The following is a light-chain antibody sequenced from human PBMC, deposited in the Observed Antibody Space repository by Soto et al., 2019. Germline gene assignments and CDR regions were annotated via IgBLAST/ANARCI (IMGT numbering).Light chain of an antibody. V-gene: IGLV1-40*01. J-gene: IGLJ1*01. CDR1: SSNIGAGYD. CDR2: GNS. CDR3: QSYDSSLSGGV. Sequence: QSVLTQPPSVSGAPGQRVTISCTGSSSNIGAGYDVHWYQQLPGTAPKLLIYGNSNRPSGVPDRFSGSKSGTSASLAITGLQSEDEADYYCQSYDSSLSGGVFGTGTQLTV.